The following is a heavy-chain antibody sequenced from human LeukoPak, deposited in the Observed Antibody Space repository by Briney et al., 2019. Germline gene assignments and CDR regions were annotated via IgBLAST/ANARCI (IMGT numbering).Heavy chain of an antibody. J-gene: IGHJ4*02. Sequence: GSSVKVSCKASGGTFSSYAISWVRQAPGQGLEWMGIINPSGGSTSYAQKFQGRVTMTRDTSTSTVYMELSSLRSEDTAVYYCAKGCSSTSCPYFDYWGQGTLVTVSS. CDR2: INPSGGST. CDR3: AKGCSSTSCPYFDY. D-gene: IGHD2-2*01. CDR1: GGTFSSYA. V-gene: IGHV1-46*03.